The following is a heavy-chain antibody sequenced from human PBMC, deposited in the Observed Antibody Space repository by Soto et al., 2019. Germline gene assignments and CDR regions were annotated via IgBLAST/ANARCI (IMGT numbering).Heavy chain of an antibody. CDR2: FYNSGST. CDR1: GGSISSYY. Sequence: SETPSLTCTVSGGSISSYYWSWIRQPPGKGLECIGYFYNSGSTNYNPSLKSRVTISGDTSKNQFSLKLSSVTAADTAVYYCARGALTTYFDYWGQGTLVTVSS. J-gene: IGHJ4*02. V-gene: IGHV4-59*01. CDR3: ARGALTTYFDY.